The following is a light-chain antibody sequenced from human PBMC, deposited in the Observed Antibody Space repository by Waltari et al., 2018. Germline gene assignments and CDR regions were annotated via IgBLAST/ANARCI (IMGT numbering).Light chain of an antibody. CDR2: TTD. Sequence: QTVVTQEPSFSVSPGGTVTLTCGLNSGSVSTSYFPSWYQQTPGPAPRTLIYTTDTRSSGVPDRFSGSILGNKAALTITGAQADDECDYYCVLYMGSGIRVFGGGTKLTVL. CDR1: SGSVSTSYF. V-gene: IGLV8-61*01. J-gene: IGLJ3*02. CDR3: VLYMGSGIRV.